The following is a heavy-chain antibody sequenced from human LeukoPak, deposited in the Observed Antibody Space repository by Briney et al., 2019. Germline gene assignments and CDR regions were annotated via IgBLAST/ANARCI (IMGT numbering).Heavy chain of an antibody. CDR1: GFTFSNFA. J-gene: IGHJ4*02. D-gene: IGHD1-14*01. V-gene: IGHV3-23*01. CDR3: ATDRPHPRSEPTNFDY. Sequence: PGGSLRLSCAASGFTFSNFAMSWVRQAPGKGLEWVSAISGSGGNTYYADSVKGRFTISRDNSKNTLYLQMNSLRAEDTAVYYCATDRPHPRSEPTNFDYWGQGTLVTVSS. CDR2: ISGSGGNT.